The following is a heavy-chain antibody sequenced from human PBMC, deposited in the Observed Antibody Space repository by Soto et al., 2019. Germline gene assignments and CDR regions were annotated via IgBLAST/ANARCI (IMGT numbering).Heavy chain of an antibody. CDR2: IGGSGSTI. CDR3: AKVFYYYDSSGYYYFDY. J-gene: IGHJ4*02. CDR1: GFTFSSYA. D-gene: IGHD3-22*01. V-gene: IGHV3-23*01. Sequence: PGGSLRLSCAASGFTFSSYAVSWVRQAPGKGPEWISSIGGSGSTIYYADSVKGRFTFSRDNSKNTLYLQMSSLRAEDTAVYYCAKVFYYYDSSGYYYFDYWGQGTLVTVSS.